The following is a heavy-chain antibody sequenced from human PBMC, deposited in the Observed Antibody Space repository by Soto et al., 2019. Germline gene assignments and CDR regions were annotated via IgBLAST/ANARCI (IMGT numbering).Heavy chain of an antibody. V-gene: IGHV4-30-4*01. J-gene: IGHJ6*02. Sequence: QVQLQESGPGLVKPSQTLSLTCTVSGGSISSGDYYWSWIRQPPGKGLEWIGYIYYSGSTYYNPSLRSRLTISVDTSKNQFSLKLSSVTAADTAVYCCARLGPTTVPTSYFTGNYNGIDVWGQGTTVAVSS. CDR3: ARLGPTTVPTSYFTGNYNGIDV. CDR2: IYYSGST. CDR1: GGSISSGDYY. D-gene: IGHD4-17*01.